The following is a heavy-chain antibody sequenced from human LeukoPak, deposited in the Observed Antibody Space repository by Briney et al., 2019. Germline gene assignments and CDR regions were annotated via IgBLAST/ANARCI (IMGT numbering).Heavy chain of an antibody. CDR3: ARDYYDSSGYYYESHYYMDV. CDR2: IYTSGST. D-gene: IGHD3-22*01. J-gene: IGHJ6*03. Sequence: SETLSLTCTVSGGSISSYYWSWLRQPAGKGLEWIGRIYTSGSTNYNPSLKSRDTMSVDTSKNQFSLKLSTVTAADTAVYYCARDYYDSSGYYYESHYYMDVWGKGTTVTVSS. V-gene: IGHV4-4*07. CDR1: GGSISSYY.